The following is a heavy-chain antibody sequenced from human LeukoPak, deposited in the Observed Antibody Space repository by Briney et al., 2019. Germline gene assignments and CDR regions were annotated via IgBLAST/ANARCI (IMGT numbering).Heavy chain of an antibody. D-gene: IGHD3-16*01. CDR1: GFTFGDYA. CDR3: ARDRRGNDYVWGSYPDY. V-gene: IGHV3-30-3*01. Sequence: GGSLRLSCTASGFTFGDYAMSWVRQAPGKGLEWVAVISYDGSNKYYADSVKGRFTISRDNSKNTLYLQMNSLRAEDTAVYYCARDRRGNDYVWGSYPDYWGQGTLVTVSS. CDR2: ISYDGSNK. J-gene: IGHJ4*02.